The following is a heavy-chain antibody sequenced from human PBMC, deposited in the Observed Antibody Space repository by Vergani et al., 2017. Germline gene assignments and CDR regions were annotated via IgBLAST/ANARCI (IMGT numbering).Heavy chain of an antibody. CDR2: ISDDGNKK. Sequence: VLLVESGGGEVQPGRSLRLSCSAAGFPFSDYGVHWVRQAPGKGLEWVSVISDDGNKKNYADSVKGRFTISRDNSKNTLYLEMNALRAEDTAVYYCARDFLTRVTTLDYYYMGVWGKGTTVTVSS. CDR1: GFPFSDYG. CDR3: ARDFLTRVTTLDYYYMGV. V-gene: IGHV3-30*03. J-gene: IGHJ6*03. D-gene: IGHD1-1*01.